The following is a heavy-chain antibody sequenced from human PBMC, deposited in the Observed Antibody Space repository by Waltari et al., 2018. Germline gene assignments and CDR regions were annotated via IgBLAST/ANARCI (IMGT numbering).Heavy chain of an antibody. CDR3: ARLEDCTGPEGNCYSGDSFAMDV. CDR2: INHAGNT. J-gene: IGHJ6*02. V-gene: IGHV4-34*02. CDR1: GGSFSGYY. D-gene: IGHD2-8*02. Sequence: QVQLQQWGAGLLQPSETLSLPCAVYGGSFSGYYWGWIRQPPGKGLEWIGEINHAGNTNYSPSLRGRFTLFVDTSKSQFSLKVHAVTAAETAVYYCARLEDCTGPEGNCYSGDSFAMDVWGQGTTVTVSS.